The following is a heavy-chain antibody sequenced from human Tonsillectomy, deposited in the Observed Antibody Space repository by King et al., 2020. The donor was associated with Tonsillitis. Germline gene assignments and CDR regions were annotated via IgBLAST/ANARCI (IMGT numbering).Heavy chain of an antibody. CDR3: ARVSAAAGIYYFDY. Sequence: QLVQSGSELKKPGASVMVSCKASGYTFTSYAMNWMRQAPGQGLEWMGWINTNTGNPTYAQGFTGRFVFSLDTSVSTAYLQISSLKAEDTAVYYCARVSAAAGIYYFDYWGQGTLVTVSS. D-gene: IGHD6-13*01. J-gene: IGHJ4*02. CDR1: GYTFTSYA. V-gene: IGHV7-4-1*02. CDR2: INTNTGNP.